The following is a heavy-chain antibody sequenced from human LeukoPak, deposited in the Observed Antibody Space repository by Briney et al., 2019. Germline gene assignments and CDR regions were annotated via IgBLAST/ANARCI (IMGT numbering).Heavy chain of an antibody. Sequence: GGSLRLSCAASGFTFSDYAMTWGRQAPGEGLEWVATISSSGGSAHSADSVKGRCTISRDNSKKTLYLHMNSLRAGDTAVFFCAKDIGDYGDYPDFWGQGTLVSVSS. CDR3: AKDIGDYGDYPDF. J-gene: IGHJ4*02. CDR2: ISSSGGSA. V-gene: IGHV3-23*01. CDR1: GFTFSDYA. D-gene: IGHD4-17*01.